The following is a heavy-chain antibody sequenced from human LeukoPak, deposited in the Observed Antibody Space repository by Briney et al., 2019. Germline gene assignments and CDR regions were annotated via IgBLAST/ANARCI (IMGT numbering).Heavy chain of an antibody. D-gene: IGHD6-19*01. CDR3: AKGDSSGYY. V-gene: IGHV3-23*01. CDR1: GYSISSGYY. Sequence: ETLSLTCTVSGYSISSGYYWGWIRQPPGKGLEWVSAISGSGGSTYYADSVKGRFTISRDNSKNTLYLQMNSLRAEDTAVYYCAKGDSSGYYWGQGTLVTVSS. CDR2: ISGSGGST. J-gene: IGHJ4*02.